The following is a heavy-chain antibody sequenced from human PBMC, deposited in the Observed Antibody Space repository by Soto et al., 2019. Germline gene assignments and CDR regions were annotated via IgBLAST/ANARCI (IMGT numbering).Heavy chain of an antibody. D-gene: IGHD3-16*02. J-gene: IGHJ4*02. V-gene: IGHV4-31*03. CDR1: GGSISSGGYY. CDR3: ARGGDYDYVWGSYRYTPYFDY. Sequence: QVQLQESGPGLVKPSQTLSLTCTVSGGSISSGGYYWSWIRQHPGKGLEWIGYIYYSGSTYYNPSLKCRVTISVDTSKNQFSLKLSSVTAADTAVYYCARGGDYDYVWGSYRYTPYFDYWGQGTLVTVSS. CDR2: IYYSGST.